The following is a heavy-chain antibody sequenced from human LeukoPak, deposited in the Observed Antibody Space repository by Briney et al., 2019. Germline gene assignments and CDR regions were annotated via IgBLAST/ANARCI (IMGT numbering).Heavy chain of an antibody. V-gene: IGHV4-34*01. J-gene: IGHJ4*02. D-gene: IGHD3-10*01. CDR1: GGSFSGYY. CDR2: INHSGST. Sequence: SETLSLTCAVYGGSFSGYYWSWIRQPPGKGLEWIGEINHSGSTNYNPSLKSRVTISVDTSKNQYSLKLSSVAAADTAVYYCARGYGSGSYYNYWGQGTLVTVSS. CDR3: ARGYGSGSYYNY.